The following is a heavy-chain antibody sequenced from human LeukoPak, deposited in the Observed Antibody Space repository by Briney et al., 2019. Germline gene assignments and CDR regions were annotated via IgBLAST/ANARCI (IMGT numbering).Heavy chain of an antibody. V-gene: IGHV4-39*07. CDR3: ARVGTRLDY. D-gene: IGHD1-1*01. Sequence: SETLSLTCTVSGGSISSSSYYWGWIRQPPGKGLEWIGSIYYSGSTYYNPSLKSRVTISVDTSKNQFSLKLSSVTAADTAVYYCARVGTRLDYWGQGTLVTVSS. CDR1: GGSISSSSYY. CDR2: IYYSGST. J-gene: IGHJ4*02.